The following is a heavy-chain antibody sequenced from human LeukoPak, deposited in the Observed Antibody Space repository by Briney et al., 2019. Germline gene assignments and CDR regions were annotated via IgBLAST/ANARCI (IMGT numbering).Heavy chain of an antibody. CDR3: ARDQNYYGSGSYYRDFDY. CDR1: GFTFDDYG. D-gene: IGHD3-10*01. J-gene: IGHJ4*02. V-gene: IGHV3-20*04. Sequence: GGSLRLSCAASGFTFDDYGMSWVRQAPGKGLEWVSGINWNGGSTGYADSVKGRFIISRDNAKNSPYLQMNSLRAEDTALYYCARDQNYYGSGSYYRDFDYWGQGTLVTVSS. CDR2: INWNGGST.